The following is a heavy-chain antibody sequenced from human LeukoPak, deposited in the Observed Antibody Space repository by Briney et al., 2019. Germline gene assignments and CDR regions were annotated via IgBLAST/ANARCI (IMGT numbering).Heavy chain of an antibody. CDR2: IIPIFGTA. CDR1: GGTFSSYA. V-gene: IGHV1-69*05. J-gene: IGHJ6*03. D-gene: IGHD3-22*01. CDR3: AREGLEDSSGYRPGYMDV. Sequence: ASVKVSCKASGGTFSSYAISWVRQSPGQGLEWRGGIIPIFGTAHYTQKFQGRVTITTDESTSTAYMELSSQTSEDTAVYYCAREGLEDSSGYRPGYMDVWGKGTTVTVSS.